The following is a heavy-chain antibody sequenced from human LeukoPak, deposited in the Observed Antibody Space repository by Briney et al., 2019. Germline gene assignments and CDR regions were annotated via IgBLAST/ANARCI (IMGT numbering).Heavy chain of an antibody. CDR1: GGSISSSSYY. CDR2: IYYSEST. D-gene: IGHD5-18*01. Sequence: SETLSLTCTVSGGSISSSSYYWGWIRPPPGKGLGWIESIYYSESTYYNPSLKSRLTISVDTSKNQFALKLSSVTAADTAVYYCAIQGRIQLWSPQGYFDYWGQGTLVTVSS. J-gene: IGHJ4*02. CDR3: AIQGRIQLWSPQGYFDY. V-gene: IGHV4-39*01.